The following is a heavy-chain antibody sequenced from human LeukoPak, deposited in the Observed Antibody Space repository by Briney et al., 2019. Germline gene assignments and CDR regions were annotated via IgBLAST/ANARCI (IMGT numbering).Heavy chain of an antibody. CDR2: IYYTGST. D-gene: IGHD3-16*01. CDR3: PRRRSWGEPRPFDY. J-gene: IGHJ4*02. CDR1: GGSITNYY. Sequence: SETLSLTCGVSGGSITNYYWNWIRKAPGKGLEWLGYIYYTGSTTYNPSVKSRITISLDTSKKQISLKLRSVTAADTAVYYCPRRRSWGEPRPFDYWGQGSLVTVSS. V-gene: IGHV4-59*01.